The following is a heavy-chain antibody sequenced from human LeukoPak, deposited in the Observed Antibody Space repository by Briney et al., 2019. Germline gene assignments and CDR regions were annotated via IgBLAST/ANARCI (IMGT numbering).Heavy chain of an antibody. Sequence: PSETLSLTCTVSGGPITSHYWSWIRQPPGKGLEWIGYVSFSGTTKYSPSLNNRVTISRDTSQNQFFLRLNSVTAADTAVYFCARSRVSGSYLDYHSGMDVWGQGTTVIVSS. CDR2: VSFSGTT. V-gene: IGHV4-59*11. CDR3: ARSRVSGSYLDYHSGMDV. D-gene: IGHD1-26*01. J-gene: IGHJ6*02. CDR1: GGPITSHY.